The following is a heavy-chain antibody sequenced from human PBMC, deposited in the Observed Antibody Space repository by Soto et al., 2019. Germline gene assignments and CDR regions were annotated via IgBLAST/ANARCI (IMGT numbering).Heavy chain of an antibody. CDR3: AREDDGGDRGYYGLDV. J-gene: IGHJ6*02. V-gene: IGHV4-30-4*01. CDR2: IHYSGSV. CDR1: GGSISSEYYH. Sequence: SETLSLTCTVSGGSISSEYYHWTWIRQAPGKGLEWIGYIHYSGSVHYNPSLQSRLTMSVDTSKNLFSLKLSSVTAADTAVYFCAREDDGGDRGYYGLDVWGQGTTVTVSS. D-gene: IGHD2-21*02.